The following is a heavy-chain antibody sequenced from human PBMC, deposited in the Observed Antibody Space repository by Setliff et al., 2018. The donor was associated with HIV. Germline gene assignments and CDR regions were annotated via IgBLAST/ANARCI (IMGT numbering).Heavy chain of an antibody. Sequence: SVKVSCKASGGTFSSYITAWVRQAPGQGLEWMGGIHPIFGTTNDERDFMGRVSITADESTNTAYMELSSLRSDDSAIYYCARGIPRGTVFGVVGYFDYWGQGTPVTVSS. D-gene: IGHD3-3*01. CDR3: ARGIPRGTVFGVVGYFDY. CDR2: IHPIFGTT. CDR1: GGTFSSYI. V-gene: IGHV1-69*13. J-gene: IGHJ4*02.